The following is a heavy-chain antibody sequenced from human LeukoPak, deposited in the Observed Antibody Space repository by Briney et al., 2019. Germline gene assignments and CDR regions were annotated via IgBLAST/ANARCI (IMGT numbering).Heavy chain of an antibody. CDR2: ISAYNGNT. Sequence: ASVTVSCKASGYTFTSYGISWVRQAPGQGLEWMGWISAYNGNTNYAQKLQGRVTMTTDTSTSTAYMELRSLRSDDTAVYYCARAGIMITFGGVMDDAFDIWGQGTMVTVSS. J-gene: IGHJ3*02. CDR3: ARAGIMITFGGVMDDAFDI. D-gene: IGHD3-16*01. V-gene: IGHV1-18*01. CDR1: GYTFTSYG.